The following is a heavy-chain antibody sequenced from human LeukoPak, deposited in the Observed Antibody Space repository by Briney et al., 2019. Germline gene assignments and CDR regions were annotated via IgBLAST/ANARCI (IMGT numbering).Heavy chain of an antibody. CDR1: GGAISSGDYY. J-gene: IGHJ4*02. D-gene: IGHD6-13*01. V-gene: IGHV4-30-4*01. Sequence: SETLSLTCTVSGGAISSGDYYWSWIRQPPGEGLEWIGYIYYSGSTYYNPSLKSRVTISVDTSKNQFSLKLSSVTAADTAVYYCARETGYSSSWLIWGQGTLVTVSS. CDR3: ARETGYSSSWLI. CDR2: IYYSGST.